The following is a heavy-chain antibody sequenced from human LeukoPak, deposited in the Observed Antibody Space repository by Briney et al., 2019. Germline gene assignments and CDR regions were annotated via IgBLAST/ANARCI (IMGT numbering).Heavy chain of an antibody. CDR1: GLTFSSYW. J-gene: IGHJ4*02. Sequence: GGSLRLSCAASGLTFSSYWMHWVRQAPGKGLVWVSRTNTHGSSSDYADSVKGRFTISRDNSKNTLYLQMNSLRAEDTAVYYCASETTGATWGQGTLVTVSS. V-gene: IGHV3-74*01. CDR2: TNTHGSSS. D-gene: IGHD1-14*01. CDR3: ASETTGAT.